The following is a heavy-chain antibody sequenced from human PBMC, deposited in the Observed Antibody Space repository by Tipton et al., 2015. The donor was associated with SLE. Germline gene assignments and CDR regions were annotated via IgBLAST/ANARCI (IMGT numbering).Heavy chain of an antibody. V-gene: IGHV3-23*01. CDR3: AKDTGQQWLAIYYYYGMHV. J-gene: IGHJ6*02. CDR2: VTGRGVRT. D-gene: IGHD6-19*01. Sequence: SLRLSCAASGFTFSNYAMTWVRQAPGKGLEWVSAVTGRGVRTYYTDSVKGRFTISRDNSKNTLYLQMDSLRAEDTAVYYCAKDTGQQWLAIYYYYGMHVWGQGTTVTVSS. CDR1: GFTFSNYA.